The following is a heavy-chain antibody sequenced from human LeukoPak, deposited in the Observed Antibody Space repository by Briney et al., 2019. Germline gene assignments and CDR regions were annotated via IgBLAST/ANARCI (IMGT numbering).Heavy chain of an antibody. V-gene: IGHV7-4-1*02. CDR2: INTNTGKP. CDR1: GYRFTSYS. Sequence: GASVKVSRKASGYRFTSYSLIWLRQAPGQGLEWVGWINTNTGKPTYAQGFTGRFVLSLETSVSTAFLHITSLKAEDTALYFCAREVRLRCGVDCYTDAFDIWGQGTMVTVTS. CDR3: AREVRLRCGVDCYTDAFDI. D-gene: IGHD2-21*02. J-gene: IGHJ3*02.